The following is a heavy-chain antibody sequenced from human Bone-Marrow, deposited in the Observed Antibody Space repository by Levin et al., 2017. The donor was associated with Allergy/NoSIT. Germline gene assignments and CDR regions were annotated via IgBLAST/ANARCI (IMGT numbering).Heavy chain of an antibody. J-gene: IGHJ4*02. CDR3: ARSRHIMITFGGLIASHFDS. Sequence: GGSLRLSCAASGFTFSSYWMSWVRQAPGKGLEWVANIKQDGSDKYYVDSVKGRFTISRDNAKNSLYLHMNSLRAEDPAVYYCARSRHIMITFGGLIASHFDSWGQGTLVTVSS. CDR1: GFTFSSYW. D-gene: IGHD3-16*02. V-gene: IGHV3-7*01. CDR2: IKQDGSDK.